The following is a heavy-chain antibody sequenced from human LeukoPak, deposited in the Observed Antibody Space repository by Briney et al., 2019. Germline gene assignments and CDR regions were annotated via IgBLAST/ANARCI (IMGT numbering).Heavy chain of an antibody. J-gene: IGHJ3*02. CDR3: AKSNGYGLIDI. Sequence: SGTLSLTCAVSGGSISSSNWWSWVRQPPGKGLEWIGEIYHSGSTNYNPSLKSRVTISLDTSRNQFSLKLNSVTAADTAVYYCAKSNGYGLIDIWGQGTMVTVSS. CDR1: GGSISSSNW. D-gene: IGHD3-22*01. CDR2: IYHSGST. V-gene: IGHV4-4*02.